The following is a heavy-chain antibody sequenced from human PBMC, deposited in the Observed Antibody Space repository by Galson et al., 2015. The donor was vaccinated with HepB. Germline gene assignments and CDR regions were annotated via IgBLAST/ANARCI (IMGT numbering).Heavy chain of an antibody. D-gene: IGHD3-10*01. CDR1: GGSISSGGYY. Sequence: TLSLTCTVSGGSISSGGYYWSWIRQHPGKGLEWIGYISYSGSTYYNPSLKSRVTISVDTSKNQFSLKLRFVNAADTAIYYCATEDSGNFYPIDYWGQGTLVTVSS. V-gene: IGHV4-31*03. J-gene: IGHJ4*02. CDR3: ATEDSGNFYPIDY. CDR2: ISYSGST.